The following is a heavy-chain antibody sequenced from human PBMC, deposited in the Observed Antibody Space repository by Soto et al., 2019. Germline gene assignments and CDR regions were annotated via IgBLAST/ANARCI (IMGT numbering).Heavy chain of an antibody. D-gene: IGHD2-2*02. Sequence: QVQLQESGPGLVKPSETLSLTCTVSGGSVSSGSYYWSWIRQPPGKGLEWIGYIYYIGSTNYTPSLKRRVTISVDTSKNQFSLRLSSVTAADTAVYYCASVTRTCISTSCYRYYYGMDVWGQGTTVTVSS. V-gene: IGHV4-61*01. CDR1: GGSVSSGSYY. CDR3: ASVTRTCISTSCYRYYYGMDV. CDR2: IYYIGST. J-gene: IGHJ6*02.